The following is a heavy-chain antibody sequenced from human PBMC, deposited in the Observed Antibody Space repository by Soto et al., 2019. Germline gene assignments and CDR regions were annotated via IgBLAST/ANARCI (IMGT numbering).Heavy chain of an antibody. J-gene: IGHJ4*02. CDR1: GGSINSYY. Sequence: QVQLQESGPGLVKPSETLSLTCTVSGGSINSYYWSWIRQSPGKGLEWIGYIFYSGNTNYNPSLNIPVPLSVATSKNQFSLRLTSVTAADTAVYYCARHAPGGPFDSWGQGTLVTVSS. CDR3: ARHAPGGPFDS. V-gene: IGHV4-59*08. CDR2: IFYSGNT.